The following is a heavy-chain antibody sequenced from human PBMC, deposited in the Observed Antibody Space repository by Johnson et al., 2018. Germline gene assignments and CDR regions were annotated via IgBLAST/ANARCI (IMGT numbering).Heavy chain of an antibody. CDR1: GVTLSTSI. CDR3: AREAYSSGRAGIFHI. J-gene: IGHJ3*02. V-gene: IGHV3-30-3*01. D-gene: IGHD6-19*01. CDR2: ISHNEIDQ. Sequence: QVQLVQSGGGVVQPGTSLRLSCGVSGVTLSTSIMHWVRPAPGTGLEWVALISHNEIDQQYGDSAKDPVTTSRDISKNTGYLQMNSRGVEDTAVYYCAREAYSSGRAGIFHIWGQGTMVTVSS.